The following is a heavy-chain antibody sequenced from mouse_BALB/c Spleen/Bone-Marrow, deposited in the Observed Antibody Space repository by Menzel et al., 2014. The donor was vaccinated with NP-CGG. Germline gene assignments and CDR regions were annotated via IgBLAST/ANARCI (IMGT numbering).Heavy chain of an antibody. Sequence: DVKLVESGGGLVQPGGSLKLSCAASGFTFSGYGMSWVRPTPDKGLELVATISGSGSSTYYPDSVKGRFTISRDNARNTLYLQMSSLKSEDTAMYYCARGRDWFDYWGQGTTLTVSS. CDR3: ARGRDWFDY. J-gene: IGHJ2*01. D-gene: IGHD3-3*01. CDR2: ISGSGSST. CDR1: GFTFSGYG. V-gene: IGHV5-6-3*01.